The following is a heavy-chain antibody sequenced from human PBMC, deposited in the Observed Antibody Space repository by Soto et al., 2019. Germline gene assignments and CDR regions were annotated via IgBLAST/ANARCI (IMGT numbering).Heavy chain of an antibody. J-gene: IGHJ6*03. CDR1: GFTFSSYN. Sequence: EVQLVESGGGLVQPGGSLRLSCAASGFTFSSYNMNWVRQAPGKGLEWISDISLSSSTIFYADSVKGRFTISRDNAKNSLYLQMNSLRAEDTAVYYCARDPRNYYYYRDVWGKGTTVTVSS. V-gene: IGHV3-48*01. CDR2: ISLSSSTI. CDR3: ARDPRNYYYYRDV.